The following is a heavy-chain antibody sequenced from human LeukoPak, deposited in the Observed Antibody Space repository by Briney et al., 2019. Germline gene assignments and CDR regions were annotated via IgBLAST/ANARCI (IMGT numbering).Heavy chain of an antibody. CDR1: GVSLSGGSLSDNY. J-gene: IGHJ4*02. CDR2: VRDIGST. V-gene: IGHV4-61*08. Sequence: SETLSLTCTVSGVSLSGGSLSDNYWSWIRQPPGQGLEWIGYVRDIGSTNYNPSLKSRVTLSVDTSKNRFSLTMTSVTAADTALYFCARGSGGNPFDFWGQGTLVTVSS. CDR3: ARGSGGNPFDF. D-gene: IGHD4-23*01.